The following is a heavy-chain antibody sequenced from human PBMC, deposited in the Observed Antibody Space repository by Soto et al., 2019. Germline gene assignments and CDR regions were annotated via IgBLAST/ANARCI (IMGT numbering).Heavy chain of an antibody. CDR1: GFTFSNSA. CDR3: ARDLTSYGSESPTIDY. Sequence: QVQLVESGGGVVQPGGSLRLSCAASGFTFSNSAMHWVRQAPGKGLEWVAVIWYDGSNKYYADSVKGRFTISRDNSKDTLYLQMNSLGAEDTAVYHCARDLTSYGSESPTIDYWGQGTLVIVSS. V-gene: IGHV3-33*01. CDR2: IWYDGSNK. D-gene: IGHD3-10*01. J-gene: IGHJ4*02.